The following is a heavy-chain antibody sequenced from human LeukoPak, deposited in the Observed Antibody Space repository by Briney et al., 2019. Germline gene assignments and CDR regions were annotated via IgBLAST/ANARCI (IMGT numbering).Heavy chain of an antibody. J-gene: IGHJ4*02. CDR1: GGSISSGGYS. Sequence: SQALSLTCAVSGGSISSGGYSWSWIRQPPGKGLEWIGYINHSGSTNYNPSLKSRVTISVDTSKNQFSLKLSSVTAADTAVYYCARGDILTGYSYWGQGTLVTVSS. CDR2: INHSGST. V-gene: IGHV4-30-2*01. D-gene: IGHD3-9*01. CDR3: ARGDILTGYSY.